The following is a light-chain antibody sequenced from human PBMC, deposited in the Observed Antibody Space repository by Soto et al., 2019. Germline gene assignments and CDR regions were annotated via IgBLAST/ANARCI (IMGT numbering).Light chain of an antibody. CDR3: CSYADGSIYF. Sequence: QSVLTQPASVSGSPGQSITISCTGTSTDVGSYDLVSWYQQHPGKAPKLMIYEGTKRPSGVSNRFSGSKSGNTASLTISGLQAEDEGDYYCCSYADGSIYFFGTGTKLTVL. J-gene: IGLJ1*01. CDR1: STDVGSYDL. CDR2: EGT. V-gene: IGLV2-23*01.